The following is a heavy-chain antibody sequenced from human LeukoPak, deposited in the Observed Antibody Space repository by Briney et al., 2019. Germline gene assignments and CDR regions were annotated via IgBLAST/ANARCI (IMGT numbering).Heavy chain of an antibody. V-gene: IGHV3-49*03. J-gene: IGHJ4*02. CDR1: GFTFSDYA. D-gene: IGHD2-21*02. Sequence: GGSLRLSCTGAGFTFSDYAMSWFRQAPGKGLEWVGFIRSKGCGGTTEYAASVKGRFTISRDDSKSIAYLQMNSLKTEDTAVYYCTRRMTFDYWGQGTLVTVSS. CDR3: TRRMTFDY. CDR2: IRSKGCGGTT.